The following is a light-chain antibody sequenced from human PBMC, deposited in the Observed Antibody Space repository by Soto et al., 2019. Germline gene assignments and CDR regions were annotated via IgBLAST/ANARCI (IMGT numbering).Light chain of an antibody. CDR3: QQRRYWPVT. V-gene: IGKV3-11*01. CDR1: QSVSSY. Sequence: EIVLTQSPAILSMSPGERATLSCSASQSVSSYFAWYQQKPGQAPRLLIYDASNRATGVPARFSGSGSGTDFTLTISSLEPEDFAVYYFQQRRYWPVTFGQGTKVEIK. J-gene: IGKJ1*01. CDR2: DAS.